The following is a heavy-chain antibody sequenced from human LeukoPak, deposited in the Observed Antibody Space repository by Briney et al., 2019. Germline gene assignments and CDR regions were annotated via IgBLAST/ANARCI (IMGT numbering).Heavy chain of an antibody. V-gene: IGHV3-21*01. CDR2: ISSSSSYI. CDR1: GFTFSSYS. CDR3: ARDSGYCSSTSCRPPPYYYYGMDV. J-gene: IGHJ6*02. Sequence: GGSLRLSCAAFGFTFSSYSMNWVRQAPGKGLEWVSSISSSSSYIYYADSVKGRFTISRDNAKNSLYLQMNSLRAEDTAVYYCARDSGYCSSTSCRPPPYYYYGMDVWGQGTTVTVSS. D-gene: IGHD2-2*03.